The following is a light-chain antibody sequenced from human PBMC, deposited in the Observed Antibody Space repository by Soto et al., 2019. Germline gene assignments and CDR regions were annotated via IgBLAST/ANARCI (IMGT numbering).Light chain of an antibody. J-gene: IGKJ1*01. CDR3: QHYNSYSEA. V-gene: IGKV1-5*03. CDR1: QTISSW. CDR2: KAS. Sequence: DIQMTQSPSILSGSVGDRVTITCRASQTISSWLAWYQQKPGKAPKLLIYKASTLKGGVPSRFSGSGSGTEFTLTISSLQPDDFATYYCQHYNSYSEAFGQGTKVDIK.